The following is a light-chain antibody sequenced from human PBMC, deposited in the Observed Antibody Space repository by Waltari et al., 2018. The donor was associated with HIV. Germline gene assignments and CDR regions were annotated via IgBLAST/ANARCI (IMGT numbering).Light chain of an antibody. CDR2: YNS. Sequence: SYALTQPPSVSVAPGAAAIIACAGWNIGSQSAPSYKQLPGPAPLVVVRYNSDRAPGIPDRFSGSNSGHTATLTVTKVEAGDEAAYYCQVWDSSNDHVLFGGGTELTVL. CDR3: QVWDSSNDHVL. V-gene: IGLV3-21*04. CDR1: NIGSQS. J-gene: IGLJ3*02.